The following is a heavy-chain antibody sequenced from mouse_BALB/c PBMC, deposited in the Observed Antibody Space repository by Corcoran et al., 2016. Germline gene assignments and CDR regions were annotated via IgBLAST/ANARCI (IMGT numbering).Heavy chain of an antibody. CDR3: ARSRILFSTTVAPSYWYFDV. Sequence: EVQLQQSGPELVKPGASVKISCKTSGYTFTEYTMHWVKQSHGKSLEWIGGINPNNGGTSYNQKFKCKATLTVDKSSSTAYMELRSLTSEDSAVYYCARSRILFSTTVAPSYWYFDVWGAGTTVTVSS. CDR2: INPNNGGT. D-gene: IGHD1-1*01. V-gene: IGHV1-18*01. CDR1: GYTFTEYT. J-gene: IGHJ1*01.